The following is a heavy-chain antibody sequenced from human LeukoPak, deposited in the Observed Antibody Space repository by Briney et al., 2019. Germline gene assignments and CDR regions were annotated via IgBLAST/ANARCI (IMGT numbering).Heavy chain of an antibody. CDR1: GFTFCTYV. V-gene: IGHV3-64D*06. CDR3: VRGTGY. Sequence: GGSLRLSCSVSGFTFCTYVMHWVCQAPGKGLEYVSAISSNGDNAYYADSVKGRFTISRDNSKNTLYLQMSSLRADDTAVYYCVRGTGYWGQGTLVTVSS. J-gene: IGHJ4*02. CDR2: ISSNGDNA.